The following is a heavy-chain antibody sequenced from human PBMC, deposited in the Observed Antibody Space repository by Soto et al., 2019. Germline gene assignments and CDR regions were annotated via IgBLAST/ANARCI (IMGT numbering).Heavy chain of an antibody. CDR3: AKDRDDIVMVDAFEI. Sequence: EMQLLESGGDLVQPGGSLRLSCAASGFTFSSYAMTWVRQAPGKGLQYISAISGSGITTYSADSMKGRFTISRDNSKNTLYLQMNSLRAEDTAVYYCAKDRDDIVMVDAFEIWGQGTMVTVSS. D-gene: IGHD2-15*01. CDR1: GFTFSSYA. V-gene: IGHV3-23*01. CDR2: ISGSGITT. J-gene: IGHJ3*02.